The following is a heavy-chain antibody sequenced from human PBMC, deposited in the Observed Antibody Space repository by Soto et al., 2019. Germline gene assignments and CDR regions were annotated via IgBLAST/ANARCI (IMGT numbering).Heavy chain of an antibody. CDR2: IHHGGST. CDR1: GGSISSDKNY. CDR3: ARAPFITGITPDRRFDP. J-gene: IGHJ5*02. Sequence: SETLSLTCTVSGGSISSDKNYWSWIRQPPGKGLEWIGYIHHGGSTYHNPSLKSRLIISIDTSRNQFSLILTSVTAADTAVYYCARAPFITGITPDRRFDPSGQGTLVTVSS. V-gene: IGHV4-30-4*01. D-gene: IGHD1-7*01.